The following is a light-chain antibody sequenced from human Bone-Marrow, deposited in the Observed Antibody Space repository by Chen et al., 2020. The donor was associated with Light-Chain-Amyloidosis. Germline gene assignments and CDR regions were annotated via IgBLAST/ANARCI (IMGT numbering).Light chain of an antibody. Sequence: SYVLTQPSSVSVAPGQTATIACGGNNIGSTSVHWYQQTPGHAPLLVVYDDSDRPSGIPERLSGSNSGNTATLTISRVEAVDEADYYCQVWDRSSDRPVFGGGTKLTVL. CDR2: DDS. V-gene: IGLV3-21*02. CDR3: QVWDRSSDRPV. J-gene: IGLJ3*02. CDR1: NIGSTS.